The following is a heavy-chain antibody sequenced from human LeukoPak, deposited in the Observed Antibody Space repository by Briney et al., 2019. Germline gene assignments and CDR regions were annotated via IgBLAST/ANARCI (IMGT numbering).Heavy chain of an antibody. CDR1: GGSFSGYY. CDR2: INHSGST. V-gene: IGHV4-34*01. CDR3: ASAEEERSYGMDV. D-gene: IGHD6-25*01. Sequence: MTSETLSLTCAVYGGSFSGYYWSWIRQPPGKGLEWIGEINHSGSTNYNPSLKSRVTISVDTSKNQFSLKLSSVTAADTAVYYCASAEEERSYGMDVWGQGTTVTVSS. J-gene: IGHJ6*02.